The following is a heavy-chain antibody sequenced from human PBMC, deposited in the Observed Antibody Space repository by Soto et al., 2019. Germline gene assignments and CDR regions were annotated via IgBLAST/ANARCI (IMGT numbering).Heavy chain of an antibody. CDR1: GYTFTQSW. J-gene: IGHJ6*02. D-gene: IGHD3-10*01. CDR3: ARKVLAANTNYYYYHLDV. Sequence: GGSLKISCKGSGYTFTQSWIAWVRQMPGKGLEWMRIIYLGDSDTRYGPSFQGQVTISADKSTSTAYLKWSSLRPSDTAMYYCARKVLAANTNYYYYHLDVWGHGTTVTVSS. CDR2: IYLGDSDT. V-gene: IGHV5-51*01.